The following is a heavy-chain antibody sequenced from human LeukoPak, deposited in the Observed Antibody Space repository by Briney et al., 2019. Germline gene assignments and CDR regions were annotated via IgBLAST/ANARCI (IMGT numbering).Heavy chain of an antibody. Sequence: SETLSLTCTVSGYSISSGYYWGWIRQPPGKGLEWIGSIYHSGSTYYNPSLKSRVTISVDTSKNQFSLKLSSVTAADTAVYYCARGGVVVPAAPDYWGQGTLVTVSS. CDR2: IYHSGST. J-gene: IGHJ4*02. D-gene: IGHD2-2*01. CDR3: ARGGVVVPAAPDY. CDR1: GYSISSGYY. V-gene: IGHV4-38-2*02.